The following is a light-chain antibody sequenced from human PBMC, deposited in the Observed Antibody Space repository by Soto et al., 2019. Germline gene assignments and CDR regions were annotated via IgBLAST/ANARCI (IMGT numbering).Light chain of an antibody. Sequence: QSVLTQPPSASGTPGQRVTISCCGSSSNIGSNYVYWYQQLPGTAPKLLIYSNNQRPSGVPDRFSGSKSGTSASLAISGLRSEDEADYYCAAWDDSLSGYVFGTGTKVTVL. CDR3: AAWDDSLSGYV. V-gene: IGLV1-47*02. CDR2: SNN. J-gene: IGLJ1*01. CDR1: SSNIGSNY.